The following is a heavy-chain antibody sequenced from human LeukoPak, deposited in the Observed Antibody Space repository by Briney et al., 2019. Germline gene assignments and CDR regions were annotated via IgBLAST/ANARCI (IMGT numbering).Heavy chain of an antibody. Sequence: KPSETLSLTCTVSGYSISSGYSWDWIRQPPGKGLEWIGYIYYSGSTNYNPSLESRVSISVDRSKNQFSLKLSSVTAADTAMYYCARDSYSYIDYWGQGTLVTVSS. V-gene: IGHV4-61*01. J-gene: IGHJ4*02. CDR3: ARDSYSYIDY. CDR1: GYSISSGYS. CDR2: IYYSGST. D-gene: IGHD5-18*01.